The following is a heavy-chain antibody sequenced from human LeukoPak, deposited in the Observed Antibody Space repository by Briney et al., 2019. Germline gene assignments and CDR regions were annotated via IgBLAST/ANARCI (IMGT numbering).Heavy chain of an antibody. J-gene: IGHJ5*02. V-gene: IGHV4-38-2*02. CDR1: NYSISSDYY. CDR3: ARDHLANLASRLFDP. CDR2: IHHSGRT. Sequence: SETLSLTCIVSNYSISSDYYWGWIRQPPGKGLEWIGSIHHSGRTYYNPSLKSRVTISVDTSKNHFSLKLNSVTAADTAVYYCARDHLANLASRLFDPWGQGTLVTVSS. D-gene: IGHD3-3*01.